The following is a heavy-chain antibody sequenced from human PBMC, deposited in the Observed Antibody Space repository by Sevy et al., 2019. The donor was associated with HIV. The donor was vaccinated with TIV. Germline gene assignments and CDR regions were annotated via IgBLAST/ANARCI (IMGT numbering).Heavy chain of an antibody. CDR1: GFDFSIYS. J-gene: IGHJ4*02. D-gene: IGHD2-8*01. CDR2: LSFGCGKI. CDR3: AREGCTKPHDY. Sequence: GGSLRLSCAASGFDFSIYSMSWVRQAPGKGLEWVSTLSFGCGKINYADSVKGRFTISRDNSNSSVYLQMNNMRVEDTAVYYCAREGCTKPHDYWGQGTLVTASS. V-gene: IGHV3-23*01.